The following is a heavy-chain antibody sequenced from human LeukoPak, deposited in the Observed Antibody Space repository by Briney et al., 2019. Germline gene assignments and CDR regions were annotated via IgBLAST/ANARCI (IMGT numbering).Heavy chain of an antibody. J-gene: IGHJ4*02. D-gene: IGHD2-8*01. V-gene: IGHV3-53*01. CDR3: ARGALSLRFFDL. Sequence: GGSLRLSCAPSGFTLSSNYMAWVRPAPGEGVEWVAFVYSGGSTYYADSTQGRFTISRDGSKNTVFLQINSLRVEDTAVYYCARGALSLRFFDLWGQGTLVTVSS. CDR2: VYSGGST. CDR1: GFTLSSNY.